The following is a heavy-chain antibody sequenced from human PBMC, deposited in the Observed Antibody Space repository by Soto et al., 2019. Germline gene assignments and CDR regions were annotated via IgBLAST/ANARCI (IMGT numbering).Heavy chain of an antibody. Sequence: QVQLVQSGAEVKKPGSSVKVSCKASGGTFSSYAISWVRQAPGQGLEWMGGIIPMFGTADYAQRFQGRVTITAYESTSPAYMELSSLRSEDTAVYYCARHSSSTNYYYYGMDVWGQGTTVTVSS. D-gene: IGHD6-6*01. V-gene: IGHV1-69*12. CDR3: ARHSSSTNYYYYGMDV. CDR1: GGTFSSYA. J-gene: IGHJ6*02. CDR2: IIPMFGTA.